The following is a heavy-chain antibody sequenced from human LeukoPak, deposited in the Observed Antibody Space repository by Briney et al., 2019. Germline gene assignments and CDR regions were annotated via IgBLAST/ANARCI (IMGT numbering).Heavy chain of an antibody. Sequence: SETLSLTCTVSGGSISSSSYYWGWIRQPPGKGLEWIGSIYYSGSTNYNPSLKSRVTISVDTSKNQFSLKLSSVTAADTAVYYCARDPVSYGSGSHLHTNGMDVWGQGTTVTVSS. CDR2: IYYSGST. V-gene: IGHV4-39*07. CDR3: ARDPVSYGSGSHLHTNGMDV. D-gene: IGHD3-10*01. J-gene: IGHJ6*02. CDR1: GGSISSSSYY.